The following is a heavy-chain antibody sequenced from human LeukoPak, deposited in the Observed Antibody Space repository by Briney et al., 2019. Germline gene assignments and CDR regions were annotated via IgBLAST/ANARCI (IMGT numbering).Heavy chain of an antibody. CDR1: GFTFSNYN. J-gene: IGHJ4*02. V-gene: IGHV3-48*01. CDR3: ARGAHRYYYDSSGYYC. Sequence: GGSLRLSCAASGFTFSNYNLNWVRQAPGKGLEWLSYISRSGSGIYYADSVKGRFTISRDNAKNSLYLQMNSLRAEDTAVYYCARGAHRYYYDSSGYYCWGQGTLVTVSS. D-gene: IGHD3-22*01. CDR2: ISRSGSGI.